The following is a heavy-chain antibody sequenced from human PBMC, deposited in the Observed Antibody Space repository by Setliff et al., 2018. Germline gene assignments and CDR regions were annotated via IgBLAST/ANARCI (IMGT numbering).Heavy chain of an antibody. CDR3: ARMSGFQYIDV. D-gene: IGHD3-3*01. V-gene: IGHV4-4*07. Sequence: ETLSLTCTVSGGSISSYYWGWFRQPAGKELEWIGQIYTSWSTNYNPSLKSRVTISLDTSKNQFSLSLTSVTAEDTAVYYCARMSGFQYIDVWDKGTTVTVSS. J-gene: IGHJ6*03. CDR2: IYTSWST. CDR1: GGSISSYY.